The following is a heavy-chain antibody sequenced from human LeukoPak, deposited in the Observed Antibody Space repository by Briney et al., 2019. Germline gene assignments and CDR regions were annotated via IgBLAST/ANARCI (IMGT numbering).Heavy chain of an antibody. CDR3: ARQRDWFDP. Sequence: SETLSLTCTVSGGSISSYYWSWIRQPPGKGLEWIGYIYTSGSTNYNPSLKGRVTISVDTSKNQFSLKLSSVTAADTAVYYCARQRDWFDPWGQGTLVTVSS. CDR1: GGSISSYY. V-gene: IGHV4-4*09. J-gene: IGHJ5*02. CDR2: IYTSGST.